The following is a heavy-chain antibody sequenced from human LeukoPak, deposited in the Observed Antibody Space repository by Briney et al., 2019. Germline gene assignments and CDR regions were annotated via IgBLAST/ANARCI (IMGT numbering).Heavy chain of an antibody. CDR3: ARSAYYYYYMDV. Sequence: PGGSLRLSCAASGFTFSSYAMHWVRQAPGKGLEWVAVISYDGSNKYYADSVKGRFTISRDNSKNTLYLQMNSLRAEDTAVYYCARSAYYYYYMDVWGKGTTVTVSS. V-gene: IGHV3-30*04. CDR1: GFTFSSYA. CDR2: ISYDGSNK. J-gene: IGHJ6*03.